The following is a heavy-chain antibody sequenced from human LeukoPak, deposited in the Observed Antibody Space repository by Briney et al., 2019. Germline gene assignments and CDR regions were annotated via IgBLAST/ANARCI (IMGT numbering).Heavy chain of an antibody. Sequence: SETLSLTCRVSSGSMNTHYWSWIRQPPGKGLEWIGHVFTGSTDYNPSLRSRVAISVDRPNNQFSLKLTSVNAADTAVYYCARRLAPWGQGTLVTVSS. V-gene: IGHV4-59*11. CDR1: SGSMNTHY. J-gene: IGHJ4*02. CDR3: ARRLAP. CDR2: VFTGST.